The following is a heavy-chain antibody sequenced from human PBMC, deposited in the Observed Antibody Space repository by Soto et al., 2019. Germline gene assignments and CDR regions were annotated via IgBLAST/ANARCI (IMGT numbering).Heavy chain of an antibody. CDR1: GGSISSGGYY. CDR3: ARREGDYTNPPRGAFDI. Sequence: SQTLSLTCTVSGGSISSGGYYWSWIRQHPGKGLEWIGYIYYSGSTYYNPSLKSRVTISVDTSKNQFSLKLSSVTAADTAVYYCARREGDYTNPPRGAFDIWGKGTMVTVSS. V-gene: IGHV4-31*03. J-gene: IGHJ3*02. CDR2: IYYSGST. D-gene: IGHD2-2*02.